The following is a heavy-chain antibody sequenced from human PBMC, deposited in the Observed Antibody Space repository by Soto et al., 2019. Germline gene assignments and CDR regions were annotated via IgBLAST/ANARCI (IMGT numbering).Heavy chain of an antibody. V-gene: IGHV1-69*13. J-gene: IGHJ4*02. CDR1: GGTFSSYA. CDR3: ARGPLYYDSSGYYSFDY. Sequence: ASVKVSCKASGGTFSSYAISWVRQAPGQGLEWMGGIIPIFGTANYAQKFHGRVTITADESTGPAYMELSSLRSEDTAVYYCARGPLYYDSSGYYSFDYWGQGTLVTVSS. D-gene: IGHD3-22*01. CDR2: IIPIFGTA.